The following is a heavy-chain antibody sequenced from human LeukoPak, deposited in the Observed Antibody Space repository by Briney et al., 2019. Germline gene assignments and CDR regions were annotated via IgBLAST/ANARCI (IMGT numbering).Heavy chain of an antibody. CDR1: GYTFTGYY. CDR3: ARKYDILTGYDNWFGP. CDR2: INPNTGAT. J-gene: IGHJ5*02. D-gene: IGHD3-9*01. V-gene: IGHV1-2*02. Sequence: ASVKVSCKASGYTFTGYYMHWVRQAPGQGLEWMGWINPNTGATKYAEKFQGRVTMTGDTSISTGYMELSSLRSDDTAVYFCARKYDILTGYDNWFGPWGQGTLVTVSS.